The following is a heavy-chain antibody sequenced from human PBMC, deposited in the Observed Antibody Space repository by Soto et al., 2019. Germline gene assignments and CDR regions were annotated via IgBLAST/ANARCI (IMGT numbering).Heavy chain of an antibody. CDR1: GDTFISYG. CDR2: ISAYNGNT. V-gene: IGHV1-18*01. Sequence: ASVKVSCKASGDTFISYGISCVRQAPGQGLEWMGWISAYNGNTNYAQKLQGRVTMTPDTSTSTAYMELRSLRSDDTAVYYCARDFRAGIYYGSGSSIDYWGQGTLVTV. J-gene: IGHJ4*02. CDR3: ARDFRAGIYYGSGSSIDY. D-gene: IGHD3-10*01.